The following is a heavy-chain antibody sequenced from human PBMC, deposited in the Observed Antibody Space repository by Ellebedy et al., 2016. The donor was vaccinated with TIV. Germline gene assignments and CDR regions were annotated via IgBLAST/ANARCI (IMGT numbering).Heavy chain of an antibody. D-gene: IGHD3-3*01. J-gene: IGHJ4*02. Sequence: MPSETLSLTCTVSGDSISSSSYYWGWIRQLPGKGLEWIGSIYYSGSTYYNPSLKSRVTISVDTSKNQFSLKLSSVTAADTALYYCARKRFLENHRPPPHSWGQGTLVTVSS. CDR2: IYYSGST. CDR1: GDSISSSSYY. CDR3: ARKRFLENHRPPPHS. V-gene: IGHV4-39*01.